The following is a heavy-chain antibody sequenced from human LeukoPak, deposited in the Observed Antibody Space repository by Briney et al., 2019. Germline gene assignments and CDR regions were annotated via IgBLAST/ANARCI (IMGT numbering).Heavy chain of an antibody. CDR1: GFTVSSKY. J-gene: IGHJ3*02. V-gene: IGHV3-66*04. CDR2: IYSGGST. Sequence: GGALRPSWAASGFTVSSKYIGWVRQAPGKGLEGVPVIYSGGSTYYADSAKGRFTISRDNSKNTLYLQMNSLRAEGTAVYYCARPKDTAMALSDAFDIWGQGTMVTVSS. CDR3: ARPKDTAMALSDAFDI. D-gene: IGHD5-18*01.